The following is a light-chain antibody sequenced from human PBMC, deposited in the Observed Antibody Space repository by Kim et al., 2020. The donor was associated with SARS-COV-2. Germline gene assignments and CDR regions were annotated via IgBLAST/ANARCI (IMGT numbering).Light chain of an antibody. V-gene: IGLV3-1*01. J-gene: IGLJ2*01. CDR1: KLGDRY. Sequence: SYELTQPPSVSVSPGQTASITCSGDKLGDRYACWYQQKPGQSPLLVIYEVTKRPSGIPERFSGSNSGNTATLTVSGTQAMDEADYYCQAWDSGTVVFGGGTQLTVL. CDR3: QAWDSGTVV. CDR2: EVT.